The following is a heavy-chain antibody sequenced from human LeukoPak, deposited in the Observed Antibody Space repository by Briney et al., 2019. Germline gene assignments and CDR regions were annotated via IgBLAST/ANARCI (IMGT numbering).Heavy chain of an antibody. V-gene: IGHV3-48*03. CDR1: GFTFSSYE. CDR3: AGGSGWLIDY. CDR2: ISSSGSTI. D-gene: IGHD5-12*01. Sequence: GSLRLSCAASGFTFSSYEMNWVRQAPGKGLEWVSYISSSGSTIYYADSVKGRFTISRDNAKNSLYLQMNSLRVEDTAVYYCAGGSGWLIDYWGQGTLVTVSS. J-gene: IGHJ4*02.